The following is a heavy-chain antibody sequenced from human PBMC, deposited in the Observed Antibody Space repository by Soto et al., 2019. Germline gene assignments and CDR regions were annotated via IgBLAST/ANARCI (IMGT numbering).Heavy chain of an antibody. D-gene: IGHD3-3*02. V-gene: IGHV5-51*01. CDR2: IYPGDSDI. J-gene: IGHJ4*02. CDR1: GYKFTNYW. Sequence: GESLKISCKTPGYKFTNYWIAWVRQRPGKGLEWVGIIYPGDSDIRYSPSFEGQVTISADRSISTAYLQWGSLKGSDTAVYFCARRPQRAFDPIDYWGQGPQFPVPS. CDR3: ARRPQRAFDPIDY.